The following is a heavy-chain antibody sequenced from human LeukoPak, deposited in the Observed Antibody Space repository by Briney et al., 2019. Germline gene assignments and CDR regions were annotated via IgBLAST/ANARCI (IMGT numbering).Heavy chain of an antibody. Sequence: ASVKVSCKTSGYTLNSYGISWLRQAPGQGLEWMGWISADNTDTKSAQNLQGRVTMSTDTSTSTAYMELGNLRSDDTAVYYCARDDQWFGPDYWGQGTLVTVSS. CDR1: GYTLNSYG. J-gene: IGHJ4*02. CDR3: ARDDQWFGPDY. D-gene: IGHD3-10*01. V-gene: IGHV1-18*01. CDR2: ISADNTDT.